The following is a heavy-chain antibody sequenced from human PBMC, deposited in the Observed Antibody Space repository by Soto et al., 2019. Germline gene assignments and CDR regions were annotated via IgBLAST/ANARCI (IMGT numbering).Heavy chain of an antibody. CDR2: IYPGDSDT. V-gene: IGHV5-51*01. CDR3: ARSGRDTYYYYGMDV. Sequence: GESLKISCKGSGYSFTSYWIGWVRQMPGKGLEWMGIIYPGDSDTRYSPSFQGQVTISADKSISTAYLQWSSLKASDTAMYYCARSGRDTYYYYGMDVWGQGTTVTVSS. CDR1: GYSFTSYW. J-gene: IGHJ6*02.